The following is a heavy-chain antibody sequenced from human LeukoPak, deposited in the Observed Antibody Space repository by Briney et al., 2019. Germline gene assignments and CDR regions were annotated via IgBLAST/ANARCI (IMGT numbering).Heavy chain of an antibody. V-gene: IGHV3-53*03. Sequence: GGSLRLSCAASGFTVSSNFLSWVRQPPGKGLEWVSDIYSGGSTYYADSVKGRFTISRDNSKNTLYLEMNSLGAEDTAVYYCAGGSSDWYPNWLDPWGQGTLVTVSS. CDR3: AGGSSDWYPNWLDP. CDR1: GFTVSSNF. J-gene: IGHJ5*02. CDR2: IYSGGST. D-gene: IGHD6-13*01.